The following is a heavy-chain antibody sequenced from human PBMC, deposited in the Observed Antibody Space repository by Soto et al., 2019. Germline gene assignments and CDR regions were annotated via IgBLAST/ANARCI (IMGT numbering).Heavy chain of an antibody. D-gene: IGHD6-19*01. CDR1: GFTFSSYG. V-gene: IGHV3-30*18. CDR2: ISYDGSNK. Sequence: GGSLRLSCAASGFTFSSYGMHWVRQAPGKGLEWVAVISYDGSNKYYADSVKGRFTISRDNSKNTLYLQMNSLRAEDTAVYYCAKDFFRGPDSSGFSYYFDYWGQGTLVTVSS. CDR3: AKDFFRGPDSSGFSYYFDY. J-gene: IGHJ4*02.